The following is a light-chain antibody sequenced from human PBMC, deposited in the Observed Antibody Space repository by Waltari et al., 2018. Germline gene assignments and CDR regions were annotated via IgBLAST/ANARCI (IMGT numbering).Light chain of an antibody. V-gene: IGLV2-23*02. J-gene: IGLJ1*01. CDR3: CSYAGSSTSYV. CDR2: EVS. Sequence: QSALTQPASVSGSPGQSIPLSCSGTSSDVGSSTLSSWYQQPPGKAPKLMIYEVSKRPSGVSNRFSGSKSGNTASLTISGLQAEDEADYYCCSYAGSSTSYVFGTGTKVTVL. CDR1: SSDVGSSTL.